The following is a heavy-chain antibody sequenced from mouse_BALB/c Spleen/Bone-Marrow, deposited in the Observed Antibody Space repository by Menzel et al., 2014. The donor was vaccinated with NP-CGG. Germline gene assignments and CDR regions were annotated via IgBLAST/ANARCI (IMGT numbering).Heavy chain of an antibody. CDR3: ARGVRGYDGFAY. D-gene: IGHD2-2*01. V-gene: IGHV1-7*01. J-gene: IGHJ3*01. CDR1: GYTFTSYW. CDR2: INPSTGYT. Sequence: QVQLQQSGAELAKPGASVKMSCKASGYTFTSYWMHWVKQRPGQGLEWIGYINPSTGYTEYNQKFKGKATLTADKSSSTAYMQLSSLTSEDSAVYYCARGVRGYDGFAYWGQGTLVTVSA.